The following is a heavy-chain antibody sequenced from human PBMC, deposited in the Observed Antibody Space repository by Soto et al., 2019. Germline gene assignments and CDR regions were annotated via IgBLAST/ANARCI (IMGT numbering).Heavy chain of an antibody. CDR2: ISTTSTYI. J-gene: IGHJ6*02. Sequence: RGSLRLSCAASGFTFSGAAISFCRHSPGKWREWVSSISTTSTYISYADSVTGRFTISRDNANNSLHLQMNSLRAEDTAVYYCTRDYVMDVWGQGTTVTVSS. D-gene: IGHD3-10*02. V-gene: IGHV3-21*01. CDR1: GFTFSGAA. CDR3: TRDYVMDV.